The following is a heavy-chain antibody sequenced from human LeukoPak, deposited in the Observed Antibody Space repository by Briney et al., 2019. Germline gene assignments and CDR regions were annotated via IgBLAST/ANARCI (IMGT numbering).Heavy chain of an antibody. D-gene: IGHD3-10*01. CDR2: INPNSDGR. Sequence: ASVKVSCKASGYRFTDYYIHWVRQAPGQGLEWMGWINPNSDGRNYAQKFQGRVTMTRDTSISTAYMELSRLRSDDTAVYYCAVNVLLWFGELAFDYWGQGTLVTVSS. CDR3: AVNVLLWFGELAFDY. J-gene: IGHJ4*02. V-gene: IGHV1-2*02. CDR1: GYRFTDYY.